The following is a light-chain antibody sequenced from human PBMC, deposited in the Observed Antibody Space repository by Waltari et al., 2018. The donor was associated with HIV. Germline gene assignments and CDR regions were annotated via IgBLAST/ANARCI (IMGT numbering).Light chain of an antibody. CDR1: SSNARNQG. CDR3: ATWDISLSAVV. V-gene: IGLV10-54*04. Sequence: QAGLTHPPSVSKGMRQTATITCTWNSSNARNQGPAWQQQHQGHPPTLLSYRDNKRNSGISERFPASRSGNTASLTITGVQPEDEADYFCATWDISLSAVVFGGGTTLTVL. CDR2: RDN. J-gene: IGLJ2*01.